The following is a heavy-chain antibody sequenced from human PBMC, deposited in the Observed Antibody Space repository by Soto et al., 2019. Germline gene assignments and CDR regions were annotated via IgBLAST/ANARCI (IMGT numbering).Heavy chain of an antibody. CDR2: INPSGGST. CDR1: GYTFTSYY. CDR3: ARAAHIAARPSTRAYYYYSMDV. D-gene: IGHD6-6*01. Sequence: ASVKVSCKAYGYTFTSYYMHWVRQAPGQGLEWMGIINPSGGSTSYAQKFQGRVTMTRDTPTSTVYMELCSLRSEDTAVYYFARAAHIAARPSTRAYYYYSMDVWG. V-gene: IGHV1-46*03. J-gene: IGHJ6*02.